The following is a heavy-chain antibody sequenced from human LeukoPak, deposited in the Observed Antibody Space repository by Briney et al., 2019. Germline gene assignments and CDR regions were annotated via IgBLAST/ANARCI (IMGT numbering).Heavy chain of an antibody. Sequence: GGSLRLSCAASGFTVSSNYMSWVRQAPGKGREWGSVIYSGGSTYYADSVKGRFTISRDNSKNTLYLQMNSLRAEDTAVYYCYSNYYDSSGYYRDYWGQGTLVTVSS. J-gene: IGHJ4*02. V-gene: IGHV3-66*01. CDR2: IYSGGST. CDR3: YSNYYDSSGYYRDY. CDR1: GFTVSSNY. D-gene: IGHD3-22*01.